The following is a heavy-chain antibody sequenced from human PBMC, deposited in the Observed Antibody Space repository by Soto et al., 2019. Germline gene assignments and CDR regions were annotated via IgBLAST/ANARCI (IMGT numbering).Heavy chain of an antibody. CDR3: AKDVVRGTNEKGNRPADY. CDR1: GFTFSSYG. V-gene: IGHV3-30*18. D-gene: IGHD3-10*01. Sequence: QVQLVESGGGVVQPGRSLRLSCAASGFTFSSYGMHWVRQAPGKGLEWVAVISYDGSNKYYADSVKGRFTISRDNSKNTLYLQMNSLRAEDTAVYYCAKDVVRGTNEKGNRPADYWGQGTLVTVSS. CDR2: ISYDGSNK. J-gene: IGHJ4*02.